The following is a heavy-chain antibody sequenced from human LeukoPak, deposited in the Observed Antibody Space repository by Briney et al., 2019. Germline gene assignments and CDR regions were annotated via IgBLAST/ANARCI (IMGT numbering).Heavy chain of an antibody. J-gene: IGHJ4*02. CDR3: ARNSGSNRPVDC. Sequence: GGSLRLSCAASGFTFSSYWMHWVRQAPGKGLVWISGINTDGSTTSYADSVKGRFTISGDNANNTLYLQMNSLRAEDTAVYYCARNSGSNRPVDCWGQGTLVAVSS. D-gene: IGHD1-26*01. CDR2: INTDGSTT. CDR1: GFTFSSYW. V-gene: IGHV3-74*01.